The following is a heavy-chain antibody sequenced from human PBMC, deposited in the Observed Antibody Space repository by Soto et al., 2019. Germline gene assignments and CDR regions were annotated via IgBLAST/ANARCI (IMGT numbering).Heavy chain of an antibody. V-gene: IGHV3-66*01. Sequence: GGALRLYCAASGFTVNGKKYITWVRQAPGKGLEWVSALYIADGTFYADSVKGRFTVSIDSSKNTVYLQMNNLSPEDTAVYYCVRDDIGDPNGFDIWGQGTMVTVSS. D-gene: IGHD2-15*01. CDR2: LYIADGT. J-gene: IGHJ3*02. CDR3: VRDDIGDPNGFDI. CDR1: GFTVNGKKY.